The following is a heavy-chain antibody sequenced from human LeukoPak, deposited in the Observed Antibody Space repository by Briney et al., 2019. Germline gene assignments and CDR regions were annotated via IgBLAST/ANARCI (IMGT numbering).Heavy chain of an antibody. CDR1: GFTFSTYA. D-gene: IGHD6-13*01. CDR2: ISSSSSYI. V-gene: IGHV3-21*01. Sequence: GGSLRLSCAASGFTFSTYAMHWVRQAPGKGLEWVSSISSSSSYIYYADSVKGRFTISRDNAKNSLYLQMNSLRAEDTAVYYCARVKIKRLAAADYWGQGTLVTVSS. J-gene: IGHJ4*02. CDR3: ARVKIKRLAAADY.